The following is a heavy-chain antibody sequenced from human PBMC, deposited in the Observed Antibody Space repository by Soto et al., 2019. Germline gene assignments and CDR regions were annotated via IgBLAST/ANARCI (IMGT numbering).Heavy chain of an antibody. Sequence: ASVEVSCAASRYSFTSYYMHWLRQSPGQGLEWMGIINPSGGSTSYAQKFQGRVTMTRDTSTSTVYMELSSLRSEDTAVYYCARVSSRIPDSYYYSGLDVWGQGTTVTVSS. CDR2: INPSGGST. V-gene: IGHV1-46*01. J-gene: IGHJ6*02. CDR3: ARVSSRIPDSYYYSGLDV. D-gene: IGHD2-21*01. CDR1: RYSFTSYY.